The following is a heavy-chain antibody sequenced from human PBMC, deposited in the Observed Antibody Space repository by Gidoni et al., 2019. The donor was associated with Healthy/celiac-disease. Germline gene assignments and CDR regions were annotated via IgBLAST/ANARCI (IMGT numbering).Heavy chain of an antibody. D-gene: IGHD1-26*01. V-gene: IGHV4-59*01. J-gene: IGHJ5*02. CDR3: SRGWSYWVRGFDP. Sequence: QVHLQESGPGLVKTSETLSLTCTVSGGSISSYYWSWVRQPPGKGLEWIGYIYYSGSPNYNPSLKRRVTISVDTSKNQFSLKLSSVTAADTAVYYCSRGWSYWVRGFDPWGQGTLVTVSS. CDR2: IYYSGSP. CDR1: GGSISSYY.